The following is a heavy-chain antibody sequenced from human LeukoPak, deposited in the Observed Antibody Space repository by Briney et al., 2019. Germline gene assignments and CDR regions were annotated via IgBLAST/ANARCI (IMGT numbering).Heavy chain of an antibody. Sequence: PGRSLRLSCAASGFTFSSYGMHWVRQAPGKGLEWVAIISYDGGNKYFADSVKGRFTISRDNSKNTLYLQMNSLRAEDTAVYYCAKDYGDSFNYWGQGTLVTVSS. CDR3: AKDYGDSFNY. CDR2: ISYDGGNK. J-gene: IGHJ4*02. D-gene: IGHD4-17*01. CDR1: GFTFSSYG. V-gene: IGHV3-30*18.